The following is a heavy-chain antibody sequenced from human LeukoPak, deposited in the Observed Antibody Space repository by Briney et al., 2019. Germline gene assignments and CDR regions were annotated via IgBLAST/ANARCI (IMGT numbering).Heavy chain of an antibody. CDR3: ARGMPLVVVPATIMNFDY. J-gene: IGHJ4*02. V-gene: IGHV3-30*03. CDR2: ISYNGGVR. CDR1: GFTFSSYG. D-gene: IGHD2-2*01. Sequence: GGSLRLSCAASGFTFSSYGMHWVRQAPGKGLEWVALISYNGGVRYYADSVRGRFTISRDNSKNTMYLQMNSLRTDDTAVYYCARGMPLVVVPATIMNFDYWGQGTLVTVSS.